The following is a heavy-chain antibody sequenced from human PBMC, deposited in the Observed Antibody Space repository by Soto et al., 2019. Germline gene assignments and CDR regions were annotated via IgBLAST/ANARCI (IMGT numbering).Heavy chain of an antibody. CDR2: IDYSGST. CDR1: GGSISSGDYY. CDR3: ARSELEPRT. D-gene: IGHD1-1*01. V-gene: IGHV4-30-4*01. Sequence: QVQLQESGPGLVKPSQTLSLTCTVSGGSISSGDYYWSWIRQPTGKRLEWIGYIDYSGSTYYNPSLKSRVNICVDTSNNHASLKPSSMPTADTAVYYSARSELEPRTWGQGTLV. J-gene: IGHJ5*02.